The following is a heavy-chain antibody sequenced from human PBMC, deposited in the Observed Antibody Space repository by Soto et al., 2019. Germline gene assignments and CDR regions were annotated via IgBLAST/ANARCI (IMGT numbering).Heavy chain of an antibody. V-gene: IGHV4-59*01. CDR2: IFYSGST. D-gene: IGHD5-18*01. CDR1: GYSIRSYY. Sequence: SETLSLACAVSGYSIRSYYMTWIRQPPGKGLEWLGYIFYSGSTFYNPSLKSRVTISIHTSKSQFSLQLTSVTAADTAVYYCARGAADTAMVDSWGQGTLVTVSS. J-gene: IGHJ4*02. CDR3: ARGAADTAMVDS.